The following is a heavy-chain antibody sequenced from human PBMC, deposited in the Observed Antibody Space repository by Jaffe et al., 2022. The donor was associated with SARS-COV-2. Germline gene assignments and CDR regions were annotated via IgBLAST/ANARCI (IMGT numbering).Heavy chain of an antibody. CDR1: GFTFSNYW. V-gene: IGHV3-7*01. D-gene: IGHD2-15*01. J-gene: IGHJ4*02. CDR3: ARVYGGKGGVFDY. CDR2: IKQDGREK. Sequence: EVQLVESGGGLVQPGGSLRLSCAASGFTFSNYWVTWVRQAPGKGLEWVANIKQDGREKYYVDSVKGRFTISRDNAKNSLSLQMNSLRADDTAVYYCARVYGGKGGVFDYWGQGTLVTVSS.